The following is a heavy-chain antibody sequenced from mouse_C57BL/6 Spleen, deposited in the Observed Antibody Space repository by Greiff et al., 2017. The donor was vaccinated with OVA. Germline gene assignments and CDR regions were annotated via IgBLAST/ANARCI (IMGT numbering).Heavy chain of an antibody. D-gene: IGHD2-1*01. Sequence: QVQLQQSGAELVRPGASVKLSCKASGYTFTDYYINWVKQRPGQGLEWIARIYPGSGNTYYNEKFKGKATLTAEKSSSTAYMQLSSLTSEDSAVYFCARENGNYVRENWYFDVWGTGTTVTVSS. J-gene: IGHJ1*03. CDR3: ARENGNYVRENWYFDV. V-gene: IGHV1-76*01. CDR1: GYTFTDYY. CDR2: IYPGSGNT.